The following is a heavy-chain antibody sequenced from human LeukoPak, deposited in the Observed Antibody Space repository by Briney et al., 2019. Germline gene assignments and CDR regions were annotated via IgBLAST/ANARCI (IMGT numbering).Heavy chain of an antibody. J-gene: IGHJ5*02. D-gene: IGHD4-17*01. CDR2: IRRTGSTI. V-gene: IGHV3-48*03. CDR1: GFTFSSYE. Sequence: GGSLRLSCAASGFTFSSYEMNWVRQAPGKGLEWVSCIRRTGSTIYADSVKGRFTISRDNAKNSLYLQMNNLRAEDTAVYYCARDVASDSGDPNWFAPWGQGTLVTVSS. CDR3: ARDVASDSGDPNWFAP.